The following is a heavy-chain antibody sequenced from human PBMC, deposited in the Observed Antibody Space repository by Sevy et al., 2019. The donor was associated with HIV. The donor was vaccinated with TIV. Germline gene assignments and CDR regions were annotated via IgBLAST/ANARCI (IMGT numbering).Heavy chain of an antibody. Sequence: GGSLRLSCAASGFSFTNYAISWVRQAPGKGLEWVSVITSDGYSTYYADSVKGRFTISRDNSKNTVFLQMNSLRAEDTAVYYGAKEKNYDSSYAMDVWGQGTTVTVSS. CDR2: ITSDGYST. D-gene: IGHD3-22*01. CDR1: GFSFTNYA. J-gene: IGHJ6*02. V-gene: IGHV3-23*01. CDR3: AKEKNYDSSYAMDV.